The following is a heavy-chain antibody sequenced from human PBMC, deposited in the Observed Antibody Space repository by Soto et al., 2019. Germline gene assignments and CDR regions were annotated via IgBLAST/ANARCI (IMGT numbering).Heavy chain of an antibody. J-gene: IGHJ4*02. CDR1: GGSISSGDYY. Sequence: QVQLQESGPGLVKPSQTLSLTCTVSGGSISSGDYYWSWIRQPPGKGLEWIGYIYYSGSTYYNPSLQRRFPIPVDTPKYQFSLELSSVTAADTAVYYCARWSRVTAPSHPYYFDYWGQGTLVTVSS. CDR2: IYYSGST. CDR3: ARWSRVTAPSHPYYFDY. D-gene: IGHD2-21*02. V-gene: IGHV4-30-4*01.